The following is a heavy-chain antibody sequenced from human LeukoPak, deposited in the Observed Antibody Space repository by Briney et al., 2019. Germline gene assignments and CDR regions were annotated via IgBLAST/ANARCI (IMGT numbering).Heavy chain of an antibody. CDR2: INHSGST. Sequence: SETLSLTCAVYGGSFSGYYWSWIRQPPGKGLEWIGEINHSGSTNYNPSLKSRVTISVDTSKNQFSLKLSSVTAADTAVYYCARGLDYWGQGTLVTVSS. J-gene: IGHJ4*02. CDR3: ARGLDY. CDR1: GGSFSGYY. V-gene: IGHV4-34*01.